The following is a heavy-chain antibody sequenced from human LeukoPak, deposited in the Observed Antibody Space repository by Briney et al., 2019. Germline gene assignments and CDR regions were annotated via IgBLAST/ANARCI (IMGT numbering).Heavy chain of an antibody. D-gene: IGHD4-17*01. CDR3: ARDPGYGDYVDY. Sequence: GGSLRLSCAASGFTFSNYWMHWVRQAPGKGLVWVSRINSDGINTSYADSVKGRFTISRDNAKNTLNLEMNSLRAEDTAVYYCARDPGYGDYVDYWGQGTLVTVSS. CDR2: INSDGINT. CDR1: GFTFSNYW. V-gene: IGHV3-74*01. J-gene: IGHJ4*02.